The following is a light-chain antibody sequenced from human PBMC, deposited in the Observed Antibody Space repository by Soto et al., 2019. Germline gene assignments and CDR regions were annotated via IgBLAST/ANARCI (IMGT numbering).Light chain of an antibody. J-gene: IGKJ5*01. CDR2: DTS. V-gene: IGKV3-11*01. Sequence: EIVLTQSPATLSLSPGERATLSCRASQSVRYYLAWYQQKPGQAPRLLIYDTSNRATGIPTRFSGSGSGTDLTLTISSLEPEDFAVYYWQQRSNWPRITFGQGTRLEIK. CDR3: QQRSNWPRIT. CDR1: QSVRYY.